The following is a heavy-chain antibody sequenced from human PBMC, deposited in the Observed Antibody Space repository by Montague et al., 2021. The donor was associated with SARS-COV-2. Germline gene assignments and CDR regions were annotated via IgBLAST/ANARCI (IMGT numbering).Heavy chain of an antibody. CDR2: TYYRSKWYN. Sequence: CAISGDSVSSNSGSWNWIRQSPSRGLKWLGRTYYRSKWYNDYSVSVKSRITINPDTSKNQFSLQLNSVTPEDTAMYYCTYHIGSYVWFDPWGQGILVIVSS. V-gene: IGHV6-1*01. CDR3: TYHIGSYVWFDP. J-gene: IGHJ5*02. D-gene: IGHD1-26*01. CDR1: GDSVSSNSGS.